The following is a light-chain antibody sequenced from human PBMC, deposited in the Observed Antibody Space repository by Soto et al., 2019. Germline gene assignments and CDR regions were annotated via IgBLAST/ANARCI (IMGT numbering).Light chain of an antibody. CDR2: GAS. J-gene: IGKJ4*01. CDR1: QSVSSS. CDR3: QEFASN. V-gene: IGKV3-20*01. Sequence: EIVMTQSPATLSFSPGDRATLSCRASQSVSSSLAWYQHKPGQAPRLLIYGASNRATGIPDRFSGSGYGTDFILTINRLEPEDFAVYYCQEFASNFGGGTKVDIK.